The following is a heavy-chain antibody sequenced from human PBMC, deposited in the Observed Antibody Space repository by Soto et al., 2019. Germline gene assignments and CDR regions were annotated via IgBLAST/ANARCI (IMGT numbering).Heavy chain of an antibody. J-gene: IGHJ4*02. Sequence: EVQLLESGGGLVQPGGSLSLSCAASAFTFNNYAMSWVRQAPGKGLEWVSGIGGSGRTTYYADSVNGRFTISRDNSNHTLFLQMNSLRAEDTAVYYCAKSRYSDSSGDFYDYWGQGTLVTVSS. CDR2: IGGSGRTT. CDR3: AKSRYSDSSGDFYDY. V-gene: IGHV3-23*01. D-gene: IGHD3-22*01. CDR1: AFTFNNYA.